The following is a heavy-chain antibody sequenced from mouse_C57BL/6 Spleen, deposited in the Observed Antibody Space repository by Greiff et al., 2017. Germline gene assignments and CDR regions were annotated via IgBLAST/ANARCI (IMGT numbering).Heavy chain of an antibody. J-gene: IGHJ4*01. D-gene: IGHD2-2*01. Sequence: EVQLQQSGTVLARPGASVKMSCKTSGYTFTSYWMHWVKQRPGQGLEWIGAIYPGNSDTSYNQKFKGKAKLTAVTSASTAYMELSSLTNEDSAVYYCTFYGYDGDYYAMDYWGQGTSVTVSS. CDR3: TFYGYDGDYYAMDY. CDR2: IYPGNSDT. V-gene: IGHV1-5*01. CDR1: GYTFTSYW.